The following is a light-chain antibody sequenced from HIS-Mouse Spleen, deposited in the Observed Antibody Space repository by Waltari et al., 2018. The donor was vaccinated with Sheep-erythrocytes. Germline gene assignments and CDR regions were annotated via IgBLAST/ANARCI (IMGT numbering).Light chain of an antibody. CDR2: EGS. CDR3: CSYAGSSTYVV. Sequence: QSALTQPASVSGSPGQSITISCTGTRSDVGSYHLVPLYQQHPGKAPKLMIYEGSKRPSGVSNRFSGSKSGNTASLTISGLQAEDEADYYCCSYAGSSTYVVFGGGTKLTVL. V-gene: IGLV2-23*01. J-gene: IGLJ2*01. CDR1: RSDVGSYHL.